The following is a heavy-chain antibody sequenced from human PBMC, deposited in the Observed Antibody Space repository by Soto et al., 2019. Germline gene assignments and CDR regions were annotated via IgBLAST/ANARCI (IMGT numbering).Heavy chain of an antibody. D-gene: IGHD3-10*01. CDR3: ARLYGSGQWNWFDP. Sequence: GESLKISCRGSGYSFISYWIGWVRQMPGRGLEWMGIIYPHDSDTRYSPSFQGQVTISADKSISTAYLQWSSLKASDSAMYYCARLYGSGQWNWFDPWGQGTLVTVSS. CDR1: GYSFISYW. CDR2: IYPHDSDT. V-gene: IGHV5-51*01. J-gene: IGHJ5*02.